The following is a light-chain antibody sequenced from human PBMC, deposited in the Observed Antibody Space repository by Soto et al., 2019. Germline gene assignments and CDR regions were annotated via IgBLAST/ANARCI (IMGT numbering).Light chain of an antibody. V-gene: IGKV1-39*01. CDR3: QQSYRTPLP. Sequence: EIPVTLSTPLLSSSVGDRVTITCRASETISHFLNWYQQKPGKAPKLLIYDASSLQSGVPSRFSGSGSGADFTLTISSLQPEDFAIYYCQQSYRTPLPFGGVTKVDI. CDR2: DAS. CDR1: ETISHF. J-gene: IGKJ4*01.